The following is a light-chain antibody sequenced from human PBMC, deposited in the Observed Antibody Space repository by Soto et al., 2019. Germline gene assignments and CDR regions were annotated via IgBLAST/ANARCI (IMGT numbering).Light chain of an antibody. Sequence: DIQLTQSPSTLSASVGDRVTITCRASQSISSWLAWYQQKPGKAPKLLISKASSLESGVPSRFTGSGSGTDFTLTISSLQPDDFANYYCQQYKSHWTFGQGTKVEIK. CDR1: QSISSW. CDR2: KAS. V-gene: IGKV1-5*03. J-gene: IGKJ1*01. CDR3: QQYKSHWT.